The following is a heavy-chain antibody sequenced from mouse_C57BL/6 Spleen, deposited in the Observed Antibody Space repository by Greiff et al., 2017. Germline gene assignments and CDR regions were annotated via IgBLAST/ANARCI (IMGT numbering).Heavy chain of an antibody. CDR3: ARKESYGNYDAMDY. D-gene: IGHD2-1*01. J-gene: IGHJ4*01. Sequence: QVQLQQPGAELVMPGASVKLSCKASGYTFTSYWMHWVKQRPGQGLEWIGEIDPSDSYTNYNQKFKGKSTLTVDKSSSTAYMQLSSLTSEDSAVYYCARKESYGNYDAMDYWGQGTPVTVSS. V-gene: IGHV1-69*01. CDR1: GYTFTSYW. CDR2: IDPSDSYT.